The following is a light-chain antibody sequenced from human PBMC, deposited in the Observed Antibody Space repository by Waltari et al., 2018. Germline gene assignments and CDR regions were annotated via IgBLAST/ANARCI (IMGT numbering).Light chain of an antibody. CDR2: SAS. CDR3: QHYYDKPYS. Sequence: DIQMTQSPSALSASVGARVTISCRTSHNIYSNLAWYLQKPGKAPRLLIYSASNLQSGIPSRFSGSGSGTDFTLTISSLQPEDSAVYYCQHYYDKPYSFGQGTKVEMK. CDR1: HNIYSN. V-gene: IGKV1-12*01. J-gene: IGKJ2*03.